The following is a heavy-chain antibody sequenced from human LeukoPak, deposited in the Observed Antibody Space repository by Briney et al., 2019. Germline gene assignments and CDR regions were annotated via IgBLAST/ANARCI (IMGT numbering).Heavy chain of an antibody. CDR3: AKNGQRGFSFDP. J-gene: IGHJ5*02. D-gene: IGHD2-8*01. V-gene: IGHV4-31*03. Sequence: SETLSLTCTVSGGSISSDGYYWSWIRQHPGKGLEWIGYIYYSGSTYYNPSLKSRVTISADSSENQFSLKWYSVTAADTGLYYCAKNGQRGFSFDPWGQGTLVIVAS. CDR2: IYYSGST. CDR1: GGSISSDGYY.